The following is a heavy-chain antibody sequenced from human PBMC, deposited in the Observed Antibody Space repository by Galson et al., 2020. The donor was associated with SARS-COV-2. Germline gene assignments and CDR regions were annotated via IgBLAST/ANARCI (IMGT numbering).Heavy chain of an antibody. CDR1: GFTFSSYD. CDR2: IGTAGDT. CDR3: ARGTMVRGVATMYYYYGMDV. V-gene: IGHV3-13*04. D-gene: IGHD3-10*01. J-gene: IGHJ6*02. Sequence: SCAASGFTFSSYDMHWVRQATGKGLEWVSAIGTAGDTYYPGSVKGRFTISRENAKNSLYLQMNSLRAGDTAVYYCARGTMVRGVATMYYYYGMDVWGQGTTVTVSS.